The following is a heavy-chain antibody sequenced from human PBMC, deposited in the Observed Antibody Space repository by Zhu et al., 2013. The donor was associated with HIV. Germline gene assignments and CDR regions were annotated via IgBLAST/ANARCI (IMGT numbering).Heavy chain of an antibody. CDR3: ARGLIGARMRSYDAFDI. CDR1: GGTFSSYA. V-gene: IGHV1-69*12. J-gene: IGHJ3*02. CDR2: IIPIFGTA. D-gene: IGHD3-10*01. Sequence: QVQLVQSGAEVKKPGSSVKVSCKASGGTFSSYAISWVRQAPGQGLEWMGGIIPIFGTANYAQKFQGRVTITADESTSTAYMELSSLRSEDTAVYYCARGLIGARMRSYDAFDIWGQGTMVTVSS.